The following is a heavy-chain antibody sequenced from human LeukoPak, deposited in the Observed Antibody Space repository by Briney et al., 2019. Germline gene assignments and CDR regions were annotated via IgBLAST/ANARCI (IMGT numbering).Heavy chain of an antibody. Sequence: SGTLSLTCTVSGGSISSYYWSWIRQPPGKGLEWIGYIYYSGSTNYNPSLKSRVTISVDTSKNQFSLKLSSVTAADTAVYYCARLEGNWNYRGAFDIWGQGTMVTVSS. CDR1: GGSISSYY. CDR2: IYYSGST. V-gene: IGHV4-59*08. CDR3: ARLEGNWNYRGAFDI. J-gene: IGHJ3*02. D-gene: IGHD1-7*01.